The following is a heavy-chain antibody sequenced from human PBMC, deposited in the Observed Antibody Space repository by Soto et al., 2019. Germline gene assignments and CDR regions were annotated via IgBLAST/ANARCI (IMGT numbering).Heavy chain of an antibody. V-gene: IGHV4-59*02. CDR3: AREGTFSDSSGYLYFDS. CDR1: GNSVTNSY. Sequence: SXTLSLTCTVSGNSVTNSYWSWIRQSPGKGLQWLGFVFHSGKTTYNPSFRSRVTISLDTSQNKFSLNLTSVTAADTAMYYCAREGTFSDSSGYLYFDSWGQGNLVTVSS. D-gene: IGHD3-22*01. J-gene: IGHJ4*02. CDR2: VFHSGKT.